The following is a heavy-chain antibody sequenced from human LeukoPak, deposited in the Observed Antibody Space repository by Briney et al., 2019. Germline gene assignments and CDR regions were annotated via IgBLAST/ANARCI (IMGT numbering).Heavy chain of an antibody. CDR3: ARDKGSGSYDAFDI. J-gene: IGHJ3*02. V-gene: IGHV3-21*01. CDR1: GFTFSIYS. D-gene: IGHD3-10*01. Sequence: GGSLRLSCAASGFTFSIYSKNWVRQAPGKGLEWVSSISSSSSYIYYADSVKGRFTISRDNAKNSLYLQMNSLRAEDTAVYYCARDKGSGSYDAFDIWGQGTMVTVSS. CDR2: ISSSSSYI.